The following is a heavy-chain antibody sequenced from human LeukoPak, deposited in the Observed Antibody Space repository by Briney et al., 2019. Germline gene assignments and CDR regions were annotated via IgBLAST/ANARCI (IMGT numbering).Heavy chain of an antibody. CDR2: IYPGDSDT. CDR3: ARGGDYPNNWFDP. D-gene: IGHD4-17*01. V-gene: IGHV5-51*01. CDR1: GYYFTSYW. J-gene: IGHJ5*02. Sequence: GESLKVSCKGSGYYFTSYWVAWVRQMPGKGLEWMGNIYPGDSDTRYSPSFQGQVTISADKSISTAYLQWSSLKASDTAMYYCARGGDYPNNWFDPWGQGTLVTVSS.